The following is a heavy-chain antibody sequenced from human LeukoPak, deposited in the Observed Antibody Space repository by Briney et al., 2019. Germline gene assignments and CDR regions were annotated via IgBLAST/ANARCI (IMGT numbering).Heavy chain of an antibody. J-gene: IGHJ3*02. D-gene: IGHD3-10*01. V-gene: IGHV3-33*08. Sequence: GESLRLSCTASGFTFSNFWMGWVRQAPGKGLEWVAVIWYDGSNKYYADSVKGRFTISRDNSKNTLYLQMNSLRAEDTAVYYCARDPPGIWGQETMVTVSS. CDR2: IWYDGSNK. CDR3: ARDPPGI. CDR1: GFTFSNFW.